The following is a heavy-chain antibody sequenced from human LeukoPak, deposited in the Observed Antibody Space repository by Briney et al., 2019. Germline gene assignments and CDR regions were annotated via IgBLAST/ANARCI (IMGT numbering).Heavy chain of an antibody. Sequence: SETLSLTCAVFGGSFSGYHWTWTRQSPGKGLEWIGQINHSGSANYNRSLKSRVTITIEPSKNQFSLELSSVTAADSAMYFCARGKYDSSDYSGGWYYFDYWGQGTLVTVSS. V-gene: IGHV4-34*01. CDR3: ARGKYDSSDYSGGWYYFDY. CDR2: INHSGSA. CDR1: GGSFSGYH. J-gene: IGHJ4*02. D-gene: IGHD3-22*01.